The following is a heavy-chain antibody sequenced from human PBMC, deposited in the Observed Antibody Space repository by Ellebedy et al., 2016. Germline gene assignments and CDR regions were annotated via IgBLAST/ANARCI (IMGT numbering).Heavy chain of an antibody. Sequence: GESLKISXAASGFTFSSYAMSWVRQAPGKGLEWVSAISGSGGSTYYADSVKGRFTISRDNSKNTLYLQMNSLRAEDTAVYYCAKDRGDRRIQLFDYWGQGTLVTVSS. CDR3: AKDRGDRRIQLFDY. CDR1: GFTFSSYA. J-gene: IGHJ4*02. D-gene: IGHD5-18*01. CDR2: ISGSGGST. V-gene: IGHV3-23*01.